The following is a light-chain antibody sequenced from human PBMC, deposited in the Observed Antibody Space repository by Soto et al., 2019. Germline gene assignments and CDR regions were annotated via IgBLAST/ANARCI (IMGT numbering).Light chain of an antibody. CDR2: EVS. Sequence: QSALTQPASVSGSPGQSITISCTGTSSDIGSYNLVSWYQHHPGKAPKVLIYEVSKRPSGDSDRFSGSKSGNTASLTISGLRAEDEADYFCCSHAGIRVFGGGTKLTVL. V-gene: IGLV2-23*02. J-gene: IGLJ3*02. CDR1: SSDIGSYNL. CDR3: CSHAGIRV.